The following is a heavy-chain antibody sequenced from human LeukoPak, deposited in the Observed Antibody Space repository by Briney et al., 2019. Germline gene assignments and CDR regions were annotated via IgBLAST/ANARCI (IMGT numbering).Heavy chain of an antibody. CDR2: IYYSGST. J-gene: IGHJ5*02. CDR1: GGSISSSSYY. V-gene: IGHV4-39*01. Sequence: SETLSLTCTVSGGSISSSSYYWGGIRQPRGKGLEGIESIYYSGSTYYNPSLKSRFTISVDTSKNQFSLKLSSVTAADTAVYYCARFLSTGTEDEWFDPWGQGTLVTVSS. D-gene: IGHD1-1*01. CDR3: ARFLSTGTEDEWFDP.